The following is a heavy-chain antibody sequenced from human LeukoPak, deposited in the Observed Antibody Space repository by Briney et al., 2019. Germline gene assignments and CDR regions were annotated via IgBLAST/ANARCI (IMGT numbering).Heavy chain of an antibody. CDR2: IYYSGST. J-gene: IGHJ3*02. D-gene: IGHD1-7*01. Sequence: PSETLSLTCTVSGGSISSYYWSWIRQPPGKGLEWIGYIYYSGSTNYNPSLKSRVTISVDTSKNQFSLKLSSVTAADTAVYYCARVPPGSGYNWNYKNAFDIWGQGTMVTVSS. CDR1: GGSISSYY. V-gene: IGHV4-59*01. CDR3: ARVPPGSGYNWNYKNAFDI.